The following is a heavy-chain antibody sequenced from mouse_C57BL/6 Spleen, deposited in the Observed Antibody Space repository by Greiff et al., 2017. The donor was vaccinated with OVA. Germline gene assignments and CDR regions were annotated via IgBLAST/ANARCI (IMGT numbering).Heavy chain of an antibody. V-gene: IGHV2-2*01. D-gene: IGHD3-1*01. Sequence: QVQLKESGPGLVQPSQSLSITCTVSGFSLTSYGVHWVRQSPGKGLEWLGVIWSGGSTDSNAAFISRLSISKDNSKSQVFFKMNSLQADDTAIYYCARSLTRGAMDYWGQGTSVTVSS. CDR2: IWSGGST. J-gene: IGHJ4*01. CDR3: ARSLTRGAMDY. CDR1: GFSLTSYG.